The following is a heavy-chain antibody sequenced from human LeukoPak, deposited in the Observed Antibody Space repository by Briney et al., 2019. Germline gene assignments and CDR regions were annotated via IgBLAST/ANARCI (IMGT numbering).Heavy chain of an antibody. J-gene: IGHJ6*03. V-gene: IGHV4-39*07. CDR2: IYYSGST. D-gene: IGHD6-13*01. CDR1: GGSISSSSYY. Sequence: SETLSLTCTVSGGSISSSSYYWGWIRQPPGKGLEWIGSIYYSGSTYYNPSLKSRVTISLDTSKNQFSLKLSSVTAADTAVYYCARSVRRTSWPQTRIPYYYYMDVWGKGTTVTVSS. CDR3: ARSVRRTSWPQTRIPYYYYMDV.